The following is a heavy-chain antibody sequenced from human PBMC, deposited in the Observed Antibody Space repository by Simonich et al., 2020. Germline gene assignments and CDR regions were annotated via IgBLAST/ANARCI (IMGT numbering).Heavy chain of an antibody. J-gene: IGHJ3*02. V-gene: IGHV3-23*01. D-gene: IGHD3-22*01. CDR2: INGSCGST. CDR3: AKDLGERITMIVVVIDAFDI. Sequence: GGGLVQPGGSLRLSCAASGFTFSSYAMSWFRDAPGKWMEWVSDINGSCGSTYYAYSVKGGFTISRDNSKNTLYLQMHSLRAEDTAVYYCAKDLGERITMIVVVIDAFDIWGQGTMVTVSS. CDR1: GFTFSSYA.